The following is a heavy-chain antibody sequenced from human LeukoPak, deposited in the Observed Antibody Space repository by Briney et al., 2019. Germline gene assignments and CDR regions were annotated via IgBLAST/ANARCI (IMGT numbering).Heavy chain of an antibody. J-gene: IGHJ4*02. CDR3: ARGDPSRHCSGGSWYSIELWFDY. D-gene: IGHD2-15*01. CDR1: GGSFSGNY. Sequence: KPSETLSLTCAVYGGSFSGNYWSWIHQSPRQGLEWIGEMNHSGSTNFIPSLTSRVTISVDTSNNQFTLKLRSVTAADTAVYYCARGDPSRHCSGGSWYSIELWFDYWGQGTLVTVSS. CDR2: MNHSGST. V-gene: IGHV4-34*01.